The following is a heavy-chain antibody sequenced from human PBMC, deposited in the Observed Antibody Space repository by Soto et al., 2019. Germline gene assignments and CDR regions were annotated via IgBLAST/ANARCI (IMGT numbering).Heavy chain of an antibody. CDR2: FDPEDGET. CDR1: GYTLSELS. J-gene: IGHJ4*02. D-gene: IGHD3-3*01. CDR3: TTGQRPLRFLEWLSRYYFDF. Sequence: QVPLEQSGAEVKKPAASVKVSCKVSGYTLSELSMHWVRQAPGKGLEWMGGFDPEDGETLYAQKFQGRVSMTEDTSTDTAYMELSSLTSEDTAVYYCTTGQRPLRFLEWLSRYYFDFWGQGTLVTVSS. V-gene: IGHV1-24*01.